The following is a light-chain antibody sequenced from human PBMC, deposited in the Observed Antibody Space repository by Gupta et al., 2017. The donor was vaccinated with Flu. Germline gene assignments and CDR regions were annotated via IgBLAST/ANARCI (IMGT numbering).Light chain of an antibody. CDR2: GAS. CDR1: QSVNSNY. V-gene: IGKV3-20*01. Sequence: ETVLTQSPGTLSLSPGERATLSCGASQSVNSNYLAWYQQKPGQAPRLLIYGASGRAPGIPDRFSGSGSGTDFSLTIRRLECEDFAVYYCQQAGNSPSTFGQGTKVEIK. J-gene: IGKJ1*01. CDR3: QQAGNSPST.